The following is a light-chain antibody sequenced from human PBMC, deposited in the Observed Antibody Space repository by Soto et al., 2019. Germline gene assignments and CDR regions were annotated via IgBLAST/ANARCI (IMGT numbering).Light chain of an antibody. Sequence: DIQMTQSPSTLSAFVGDRVNITCRASQSVSTWLAWYQQKPGKAPKVIIYKASTLESGVPSRFSASGSGTEFTLTISSLRPDDFATYYCQQYNSYVYNFGGGTKLE. J-gene: IGKJ2*01. CDR3: QQYNSYVYN. V-gene: IGKV1-5*03. CDR1: QSVSTW. CDR2: KAS.